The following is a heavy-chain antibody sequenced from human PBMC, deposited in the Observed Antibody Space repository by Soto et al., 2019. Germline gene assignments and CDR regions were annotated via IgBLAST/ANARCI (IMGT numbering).Heavy chain of an antibody. V-gene: IGHV4-31*03. Sequence: QVQLQESGPGLVRPSQTLSLTCTVSGGSISSGAHFCTWIRQHSGKGLEWIGYLYYSGTTYYNPSLKSRVTISVDTSNNQLSLKLSSVTAADTAVYYCARGSPYYGLDVWGQGTTVIVSS. CDR1: GGSISSGAHF. J-gene: IGHJ6*02. CDR2: LYYSGTT. CDR3: ARGSPYYGLDV. D-gene: IGHD2-15*01.